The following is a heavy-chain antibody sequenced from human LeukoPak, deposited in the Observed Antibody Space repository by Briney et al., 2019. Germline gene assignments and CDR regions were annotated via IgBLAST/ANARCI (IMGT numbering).Heavy chain of an antibody. CDR3: ARDGGYCGDGGCYTDY. CDR2: VSHTGST. D-gene: IGHD2-15*01. J-gene: IGHJ4*02. CDR1: GGSFSDYY. V-gene: IGHV4-34*01. Sequence: SETLSLTCAVYGGSFSDYYWAWVRQSPGKGLEWIGQVSHTGSTDNNPSLKSRVRISADTSKNQFSLRLSSVTAADTAVYYCARDGGYCGDGGCYTDYWSQGTLVTVSS.